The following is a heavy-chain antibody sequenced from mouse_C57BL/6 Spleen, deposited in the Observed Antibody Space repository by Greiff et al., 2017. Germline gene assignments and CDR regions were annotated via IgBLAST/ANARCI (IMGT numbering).Heavy chain of an antibody. V-gene: IGHV1-26*01. D-gene: IGHD2-3*01. CDR3: ARRGYYAWFAY. J-gene: IGHJ3*01. CDR2: LNPNNGGT. Sequence: VQLQQSGPELVKPGASVKISCKASGYTFTDYYMNWVKQSHGKSLEWIGNLNPNNGGTSYHQKFKGKATLTVDQSSSTAYLELRSLTSEDSAVYYCARRGYYAWFAYWGQGTMVTVSA. CDR1: GYTFTDYY.